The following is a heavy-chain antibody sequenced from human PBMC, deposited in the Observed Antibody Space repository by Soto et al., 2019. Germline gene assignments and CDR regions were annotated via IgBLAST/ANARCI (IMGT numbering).Heavy chain of an antibody. D-gene: IGHD3-9*01. CDR1: GGSISSYY. J-gene: IGHJ4*02. CDR2: IYYSGST. V-gene: IGHV4-59*01. Sequence: SETLSLTCTVSGGSISSYYWSWIRQPPGKGLEWIGYIYYSGSTNYNPSLKSRVTISVDTSKNQFSLKLSSVTAADTAVYYCERGLYDILTGYYFDYWGQGTLAPVSS. CDR3: ERGLYDILTGYYFDY.